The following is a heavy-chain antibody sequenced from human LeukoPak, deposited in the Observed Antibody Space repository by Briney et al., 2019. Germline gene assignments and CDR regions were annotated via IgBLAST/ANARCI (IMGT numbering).Heavy chain of an antibody. CDR1: GFTFSSYW. CDR3: VRDSIAVTGDFYF. V-gene: IGHV3-74*01. CDR2: IDCDGSGP. Sequence: GGSLRLSCAASGFTFSSYWMHCVRQTPGKGLVWVSLIDCDGSGPTYADSVKGRFTISRDNSKNTLYLQMNSLRAEDTAVYYCVRDSIAVTGDFYFWGQGTLVTVSS. D-gene: IGHD6-19*01. J-gene: IGHJ4*02.